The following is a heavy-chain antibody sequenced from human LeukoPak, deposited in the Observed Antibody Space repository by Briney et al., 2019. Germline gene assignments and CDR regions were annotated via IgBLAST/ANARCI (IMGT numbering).Heavy chain of an antibody. V-gene: IGHV3-23*01. CDR1: GFTFSSYA. CDR3: AKSTFGGAPYYFDY. CDR2: ITGRGGRT. D-gene: IGHD3-16*01. J-gene: IGHJ4*02. Sequence: GGSLRLSCAASGFTFSSYAMSWVRQAPGKGLEWVSGITGRGGRTDYADSVKGRFTISRDTSKNTLYLQMNSLRAEDTAVYYCAKSTFGGAPYYFDYWGQGTLVTVSS.